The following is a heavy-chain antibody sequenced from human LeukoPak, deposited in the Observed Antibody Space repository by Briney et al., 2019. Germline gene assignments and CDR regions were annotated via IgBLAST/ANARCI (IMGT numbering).Heavy chain of an antibody. CDR3: ARISPTVTSY. D-gene: IGHD4-17*01. CDR2: IYYSGST. J-gene: IGHJ4*02. Sequence: SETLSLTCTVSGGSISSSSYYWGWIRQPPGKGLEWIGSIYYSGSTYYNPSLKSRVTISVDTSKNQFSLKLSSVTAVDTAVYYCARISPTVTSYWGQGTLVTVSS. V-gene: IGHV4-39*01. CDR1: GGSISSSSYY.